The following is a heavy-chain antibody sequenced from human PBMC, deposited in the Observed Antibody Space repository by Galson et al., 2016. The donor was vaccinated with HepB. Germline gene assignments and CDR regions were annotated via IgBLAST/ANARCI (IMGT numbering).Heavy chain of an antibody. D-gene: IGHD5-12*01. J-gene: IGHJ5*02. V-gene: IGHV1-2*02. Sequence: KASGYTFTGYYMHWVRQAPGQGLEWMGWINPNSGGTNYAQKFQGRVTMTRDTSISTAYMELSSLRSNDTAVYYCARDRLGGYDYHWGQGTLVTVSS. CDR2: INPNSGGT. CDR1: GYTFTGYY. CDR3: ARDRLGGYDYH.